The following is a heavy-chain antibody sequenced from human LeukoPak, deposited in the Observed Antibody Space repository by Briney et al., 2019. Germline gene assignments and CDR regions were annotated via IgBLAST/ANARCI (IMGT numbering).Heavy chain of an antibody. D-gene: IGHD4-11*01. J-gene: IGHJ4*02. CDR2: IYHSGST. V-gene: IGHV4-38-2*02. CDR3: ARTFLCSNSYFDY. CDR1: GYSISSGYY. Sequence: KPSETLSLTCTVSGYSISSGYYWGWIRQPPGKGLEWIGSIYHSGSTYYNPSLKSRVTISVDTSKNQFSLKLSSVTAADTAVYYCARTFLCSNSYFDYWGQGTLVTVSS.